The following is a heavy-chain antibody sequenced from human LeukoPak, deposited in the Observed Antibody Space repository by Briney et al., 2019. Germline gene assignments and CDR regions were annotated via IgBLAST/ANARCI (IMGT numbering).Heavy chain of an antibody. D-gene: IGHD3-22*01. Sequence: SVKVSRKASGGTFSTYAISWVRQAPGQGLEWMGGIIPILGTANYAQRFQGRVTLTADESSSTAYMALSSLRSEDTAMYYCATTRDYYDTSGYTLLQDWGQGTLVTVSS. V-gene: IGHV1-69*13. CDR1: GGTFSTYA. CDR3: ATTRDYYDTSGYTLLQD. CDR2: IIPILGTA. J-gene: IGHJ1*01.